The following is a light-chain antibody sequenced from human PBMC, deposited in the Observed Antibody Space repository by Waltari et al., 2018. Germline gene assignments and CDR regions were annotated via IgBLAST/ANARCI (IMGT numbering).Light chain of an antibody. J-gene: IGKJ1*01. CDR2: WAS. CDR1: QSVLFTPTNKNY. CDR3: QQYQSFPWT. Sequence: DIVMTQSPDSLAVSLGERATINCKSSQSVLFTPTNKNYLAWYQQKPRPPPKLLIYWASTRESGVPDRFSGSVSGTDVTLTISSLQAEDVAVYYCQQYQSFPWTFGQGTKVEIK. V-gene: IGKV4-1*01.